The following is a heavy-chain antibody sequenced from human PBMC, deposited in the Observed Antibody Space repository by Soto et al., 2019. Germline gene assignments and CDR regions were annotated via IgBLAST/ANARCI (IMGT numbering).Heavy chain of an antibody. CDR3: AREDDGIPFDY. CDR2: IIPILGIA. CDR1: GGTFSSYT. J-gene: IGHJ4*02. D-gene: IGHD1-1*01. Sequence: QVQLVQSGAEVKKPGSSVKVSCKASGGTFSSYTISWVRQAPGQGLEWMGRIIPILGIANYAQKFQGRVTITEDKSTSTAYMELSSLRSEDTAVYYCAREDDGIPFDYWGQGTLVTVSS. V-gene: IGHV1-69*08.